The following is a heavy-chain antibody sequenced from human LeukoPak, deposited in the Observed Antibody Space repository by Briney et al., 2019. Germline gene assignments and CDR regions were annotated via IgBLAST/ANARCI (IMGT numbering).Heavy chain of an antibody. V-gene: IGHV3-74*01. Sequence: PGGSLRLSCAASGFTFSSYWMHWVRQAPGKGLVWVSRINSDGSSTSYADSVKGRFTISRDNAKNTLNLQMNSLRAEDTAVYYCARARYSSSSGADYWGQGTLVTVSS. D-gene: IGHD6-6*01. CDR3: ARARYSSSSGADY. J-gene: IGHJ4*02. CDR1: GFTFSSYW. CDR2: INSDGSST.